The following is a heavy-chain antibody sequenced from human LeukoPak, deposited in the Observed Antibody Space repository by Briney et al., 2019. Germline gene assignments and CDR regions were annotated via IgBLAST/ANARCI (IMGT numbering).Heavy chain of an antibody. V-gene: IGHV4-39*07. CDR1: GGSISSSSYY. CDR2: IYYSGST. J-gene: IGHJ4*02. Sequence: PSETLSLTCTVSGGSISSSSYYWGWIRQPPGKGLEWIGSIYYSGSTYYNPSLKSRVTISVDTSKNQFSLKLSSVTAADTAVYYCARAPVTSCRGAFCYPFDYWGQGTLVTVSS. CDR3: ARAPVTSCRGAFCYPFDY. D-gene: IGHD2-15*01.